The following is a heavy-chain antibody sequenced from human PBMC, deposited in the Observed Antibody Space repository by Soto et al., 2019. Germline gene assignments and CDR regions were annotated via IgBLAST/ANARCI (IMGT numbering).Heavy chain of an antibody. J-gene: IGHJ4*02. CDR2: MNPNSGNT. Sequence: QVKLVQSWAEVKKPGASVKVSCKASGYTFTSXXXXXVRQATGQGLEWMGWMNPNSGNTGYAQKFXGRVTMXRXTXXXTAXMELSSLRSEDTAVYYCARERSGSSDYWGQGTLVTVSS. V-gene: IGHV1-8*01. D-gene: IGHD1-26*01. CDR1: GYTFTSXX. CDR3: ARERSGSSDY.